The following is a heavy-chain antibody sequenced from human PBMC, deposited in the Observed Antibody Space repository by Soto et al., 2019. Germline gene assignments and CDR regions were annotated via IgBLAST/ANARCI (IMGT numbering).Heavy chain of an antibody. Sequence: QMQLVQSGPEVKKPGTSVKVSCKASGFTFTSSAMQWLRQARGQRLEWIGWIVVGSGNTNYAQKFQERVTITRDMSTSTAYMELSSLRSEDTAVYYCAAQGPPNYYGSGSYYNAFDYWGQGTLVTVSS. CDR3: AAQGPPNYYGSGSYYNAFDY. J-gene: IGHJ4*02. V-gene: IGHV1-58*02. D-gene: IGHD3-10*01. CDR1: GFTFTSSA. CDR2: IVVGSGNT.